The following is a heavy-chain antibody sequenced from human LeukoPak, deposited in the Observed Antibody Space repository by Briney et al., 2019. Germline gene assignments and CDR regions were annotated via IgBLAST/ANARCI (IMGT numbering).Heavy chain of an antibody. CDR1: GFTFMTYS. V-gene: IGHV3-23*01. CDR3: AKYRLPDGAWSFDY. Sequence: GGSLRLSCVGSGFTFMTYSMIWVCQAPGEGLEWVSGIYGSGHDKFYADSAKGRFTIPKDSSRNTLYLQMNSLGAEDTATYYCAKYRLPDGAWSFDYWGQGTTVTVSS. J-gene: IGHJ4*02. D-gene: IGHD4/OR15-4a*01. CDR2: IYGSGHDK.